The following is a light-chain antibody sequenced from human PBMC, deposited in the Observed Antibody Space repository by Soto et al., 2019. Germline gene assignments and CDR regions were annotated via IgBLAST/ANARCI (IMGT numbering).Light chain of an antibody. J-gene: IGKJ4*01. CDR1: QSVGSH. CDR2: GAS. V-gene: IGKV3-15*01. CDR3: HQYKNWPTLT. Sequence: IVMTQSPATLSVSPGERATLSCRASQSVGSHLAWYQQKHGQAPRLLIYGASTRATGIPARFSGSGSGTEFTLTINSLQSEDFAVYYCHQYKNWPTLTFGGGTKVDIK.